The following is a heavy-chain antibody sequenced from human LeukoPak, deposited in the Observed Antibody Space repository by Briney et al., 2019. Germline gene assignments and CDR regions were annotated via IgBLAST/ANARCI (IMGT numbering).Heavy chain of an antibody. CDR2: ISGSGDST. D-gene: IGHD5-18*01. J-gene: IGHJ4*02. Sequence: ETGGSLRLSCAASGFTFSSYAMNGVRQAPGKGLKWVSTISGSGDSTYYADSVKGRFTISRDNSKNTLYLQMTSLRAEDTAVYYCARDRGYSCGYWGQGTLVTVSS. V-gene: IGHV3-23*01. CDR3: ARDRGYSCGY. CDR1: GFTFSSYA.